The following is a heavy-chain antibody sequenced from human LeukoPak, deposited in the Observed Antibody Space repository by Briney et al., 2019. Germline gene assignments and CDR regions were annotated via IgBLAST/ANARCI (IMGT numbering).Heavy chain of an antibody. V-gene: IGHV3-64*01. D-gene: IGHD4-17*01. J-gene: IGHJ4*02. CDR3: ARDRGDHYFDY. CDR2: ISSNGGST. Sequence: GGSLRLSCEASGFSFNNYWMSWVRQAPGKGLEYVSAISSNGGSTYYANSVKGRFTISRDNSKNTLYLQMGSLRAEDMAVYYCARDRGDHYFDYWGQGTLVTVSS. CDR1: GFSFNNYW.